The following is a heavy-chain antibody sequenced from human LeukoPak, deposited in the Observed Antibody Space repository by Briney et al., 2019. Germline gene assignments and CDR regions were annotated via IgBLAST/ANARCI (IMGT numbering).Heavy chain of an antibody. CDR3: AKGLMGATTAEYFQH. CDR1: GFTFDDYA. V-gene: IGHV3-43D*03. J-gene: IGHJ1*01. D-gene: IGHD1-26*01. CDR2: ISWDGGST. Sequence: PGGSLRLSCAASGFTFDDYAMHWVRQAPGKGLEWVSLISWDGGSTYYADSVKGRFTISRDNSKNSLYLQMNSLRAEDTALYYCAKGLMGATTAEYFQHWGQGTLVTVSS.